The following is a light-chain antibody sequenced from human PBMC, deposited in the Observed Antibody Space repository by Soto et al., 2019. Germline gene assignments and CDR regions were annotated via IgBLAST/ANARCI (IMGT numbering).Light chain of an antibody. CDR2: DNN. CDR1: SSNIGNNY. J-gene: IGLJ1*01. CDR3: GTWDSSLSAGPYV. V-gene: IGLV1-51*01. Sequence: QSVLTRPPSVSAAPGQKVTISCSGSSSNIGNNYVSWYQQLPGTAPKLLIYDNNKRPSGIPDRFSGSKSGTSATLGITGLQTGDEADYYCGTWDSSLSAGPYVFGTGTKVTVL.